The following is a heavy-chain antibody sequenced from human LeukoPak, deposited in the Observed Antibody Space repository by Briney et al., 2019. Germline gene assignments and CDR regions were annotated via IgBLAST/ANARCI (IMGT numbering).Heavy chain of an antibody. CDR2: IGTAGDT. V-gene: IGHV3-13*01. D-gene: IGHD6-13*01. J-gene: IGHJ5*02. Sequence: QPGGSLRLSCAASGFTFSSYDMHWVRQATGKGLEWVSAIGTAGDTYYPGSVKGRFTVSRDNAKNTLYLQMNSLRAEDTAVYYCAIVGSSSWYGHWFDPWGQGTLVTVSS. CDR3: AIVGSSSWYGHWFDP. CDR1: GFTFSSYD.